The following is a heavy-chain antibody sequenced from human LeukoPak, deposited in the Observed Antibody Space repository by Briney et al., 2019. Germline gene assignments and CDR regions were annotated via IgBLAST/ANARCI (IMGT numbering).Heavy chain of an antibody. CDR2: ITTSDGNT. CDR3: ARGVGRDY. Sequence: GGSLRLSCAASGFTFSSYTMSWVRQAPGKGLEWVSTITTSDGNTYYADSVKGRFTVSRDNSKNTLYLQMNSLRAEDTAVYYCARGVGRDYWGQGTLVTVSS. CDR1: GFTFSSYT. V-gene: IGHV3-23*01. J-gene: IGHJ4*02.